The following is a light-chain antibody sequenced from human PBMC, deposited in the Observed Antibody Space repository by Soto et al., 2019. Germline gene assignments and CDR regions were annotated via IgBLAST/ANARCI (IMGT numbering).Light chain of an antibody. CDR2: GAS. CDR3: HQYGSSPQA. Sequence: EIVLTQSPGTLSLSPGERVTLSCRASQSVTRSFLAWYQQKPGQAPRLLIYGASSRATGLPDRFSASGSGSDFTLTISKREPEDFAVYYCHQYGSSPQAFGPGTEVDIK. V-gene: IGKV3-20*01. CDR1: QSVTRSF. J-gene: IGKJ3*01.